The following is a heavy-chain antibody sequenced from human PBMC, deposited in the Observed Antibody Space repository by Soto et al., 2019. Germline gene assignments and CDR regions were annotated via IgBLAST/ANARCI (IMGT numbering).Heavy chain of an antibody. J-gene: IGHJ6*02. Sequence: SVKVSCKASRGIFSSYTINWLRQAPGQGLEWLGWIIPIFGSASYAQNLQGRVTITADKSSNTAYMELSSLRSEDTAIYYCARVPITGMVTNLYYAMDVWGQGTTVTGSS. CDR1: RGIFSSYT. CDR3: ARVPITGMVTNLYYAMDV. V-gene: IGHV1-69*06. D-gene: IGHD5-18*01. CDR2: IIPIFGSA.